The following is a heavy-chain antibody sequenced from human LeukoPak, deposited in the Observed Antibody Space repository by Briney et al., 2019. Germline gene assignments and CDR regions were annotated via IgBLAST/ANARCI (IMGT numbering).Heavy chain of an antibody. CDR2: IYYSGST. J-gene: IGHJ3*01. Sequence: SETLSLTCAVSGGSISSTSYYWAWIRQPPGKGLEWIGTIYYSGSTYHNPSLKSRVTLSVDTSRNQFSLRLSSVDAADTAVYYCAKAGVRYFDSSGLYAFDFWGQGTTVTASS. V-gene: IGHV4-39*01. CDR3: AKAGVRYFDSSGLYAFDF. D-gene: IGHD3-22*01. CDR1: GGSISSTSYY.